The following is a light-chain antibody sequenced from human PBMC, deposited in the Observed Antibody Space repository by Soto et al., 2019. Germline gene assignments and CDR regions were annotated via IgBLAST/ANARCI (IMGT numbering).Light chain of an antibody. V-gene: IGLV1-40*01. CDR2: ANN. J-gene: IGLJ1*01. CDR1: SSNIGAGYD. CDR3: QSYDSSRSPLYV. Sequence: QSALTQPPSVSGAPGQRVSISCTGSSSNIGAGYDVHWYQHLPGTAPKLLIYANNNRPSGVPDRFSGSKSGTSASLAITGLQAEDEADYYCQSYDSSRSPLYVFGTGTKLTV.